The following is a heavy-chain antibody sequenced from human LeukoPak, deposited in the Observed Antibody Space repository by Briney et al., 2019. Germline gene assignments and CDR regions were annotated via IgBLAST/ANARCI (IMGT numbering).Heavy chain of an antibody. J-gene: IGHJ4*02. D-gene: IGHD3-10*01. CDR3: ARSYNSGSYYPYYFDY. Sequence: SETLSLTCTVSGGSISSHFWSWVRQPPGKGLGWIGSIYYTGSTNYNPSLKSRITMSVDTSKNQFSLKLNSVTAADTAVYYCARSYNSGSYYPYYFDYWGQGTLVTVSS. CDR2: IYYTGST. CDR1: GGSISSHF. V-gene: IGHV4-59*11.